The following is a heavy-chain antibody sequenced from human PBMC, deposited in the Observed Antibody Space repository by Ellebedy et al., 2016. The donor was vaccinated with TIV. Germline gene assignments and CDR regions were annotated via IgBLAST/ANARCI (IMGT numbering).Heavy chain of an antibody. Sequence: AASVKVSCKVSGYTLTELSMHWVRQAPGKGLEWMGGFDPEDGETIYAQKFQGRVTMTEDTSTDTAYMELSSLRSEDTAVYYCATDYGSGRNPLDYYYYGMDVWGQGTTVTVSS. CDR2: FDPEDGET. D-gene: IGHD3-10*01. CDR3: ATDYGSGRNPLDYYYYGMDV. V-gene: IGHV1-24*01. CDR1: GYTLTELS. J-gene: IGHJ6*02.